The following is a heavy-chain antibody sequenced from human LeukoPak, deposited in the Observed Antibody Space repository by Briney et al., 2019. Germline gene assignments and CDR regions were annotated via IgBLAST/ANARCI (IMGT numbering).Heavy chain of an antibody. J-gene: IGHJ6*03. CDR1: GYTFSSYG. V-gene: IGHV1-18*01. CDR2: ISGYNGNT. Sequence: GASVKVSCKASGYTFSSYGISWVRQAPGQGLEWMGWISGYNGNTNYAQNLQGRVTMTTDTSTSTVYMELRSLRSDDTAVYYCAFSSYYLQGNYYYVDVWGKGTTVTVSS. CDR3: AFSSYYLQGNYYYVDV. D-gene: IGHD1-26*01.